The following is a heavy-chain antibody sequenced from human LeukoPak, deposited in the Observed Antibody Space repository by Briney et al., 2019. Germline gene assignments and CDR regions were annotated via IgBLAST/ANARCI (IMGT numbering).Heavy chain of an antibody. CDR2: ISGSGGST. Sequence: GGSLRLSCAASGFIFSSYAMSWVRQAPGKGLEWVSAISGSGGSTYYADSVKGRFTISRDNSKNTLYLHMNSLRAEDTAVYYCAKVGLPYYYDSSGYYDYWGQGTLVTVSS. D-gene: IGHD3-22*01. J-gene: IGHJ4*02. V-gene: IGHV3-23*01. CDR3: AKVGLPYYYDSSGYYDY. CDR1: GFIFSSYA.